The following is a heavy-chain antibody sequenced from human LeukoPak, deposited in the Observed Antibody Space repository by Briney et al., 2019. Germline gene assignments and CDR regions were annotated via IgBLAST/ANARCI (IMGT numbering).Heavy chain of an antibody. CDR2: ISSSSSYI. J-gene: IGHJ4*02. D-gene: IGHD4-17*01. Sequence: GGSLRLSCAASGFTFSSYSKNWVRQAPGKGLEWVSSISSSSSYIYYADSVKGRFTISRDNAKNSLYLQMNSLRAEDTAVYYCARDHYPYGDSSFDYWGQGTLVTVSS. V-gene: IGHV3-21*01. CDR3: ARDHYPYGDSSFDY. CDR1: GFTFSSYS.